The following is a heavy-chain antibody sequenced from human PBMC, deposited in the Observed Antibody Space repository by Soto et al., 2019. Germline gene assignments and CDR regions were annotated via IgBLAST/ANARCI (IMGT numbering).Heavy chain of an antibody. V-gene: IGHV4-59*01. J-gene: IGHJ4*02. CDR1: GGSISSYY. CDR2: IYYSGTT. Sequence: SETLSLTCTFSGGSISSYYCSWIRQPPGKGLEWIGYIYYSGTTNYNPSLKSRVTISVDTAKNQFSLKLSSVTAADTAVYYCARAYGYYFDYWGQGTLVTVSS. CDR3: ARAYGYYFDY. D-gene: IGHD4-17*01.